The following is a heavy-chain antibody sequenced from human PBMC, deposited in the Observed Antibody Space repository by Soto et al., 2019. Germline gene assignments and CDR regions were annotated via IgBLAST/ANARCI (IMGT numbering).Heavy chain of an antibody. CDR1: RFTFGTYS. D-gene: IGHD3-3*01. CDR2: ISYDSATI. CDR3: ARLYYDYV. V-gene: IGHV3-48*02. Sequence: GGSLRLCCAGSRFTFGTYSMNWVRQAAGKGLEWIAYISYDSATIQYADSVKGRFTISRDNAKNSLYLQMNSLRDEDTAVYYCARLYYDYVWGQGTTVTVSS. J-gene: IGHJ6*02.